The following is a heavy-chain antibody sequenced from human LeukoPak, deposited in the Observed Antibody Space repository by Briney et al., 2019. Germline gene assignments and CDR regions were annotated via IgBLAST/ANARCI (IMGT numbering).Heavy chain of an antibody. Sequence: ASVKVSCKASGYTFTSYDINWVRQATGQGLEWVGWMNPNSGNTGYAQKFRGRVTITRNTSISTAYMELSSLRSEDTAVYYCVRGAGATISYYHYYMDVWGKGTTVTVSS. D-gene: IGHD1-26*01. V-gene: IGHV1-8*03. J-gene: IGHJ6*03. CDR2: MNPNSGNT. CDR1: GYTFTSYD. CDR3: VRGAGATISYYHYYMDV.